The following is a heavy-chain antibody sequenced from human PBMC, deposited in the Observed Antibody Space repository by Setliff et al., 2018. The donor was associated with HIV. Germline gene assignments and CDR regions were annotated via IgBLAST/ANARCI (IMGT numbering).Heavy chain of an antibody. CDR2: IYPGDSDT. CDR1: GYSFPTYW. J-gene: IGHJ3*02. CDR3: ARVIVGASDAFDI. V-gene: IGHV5-51*01. D-gene: IGHD1-26*01. Sequence: GESLKISCKGSGYSFPTYWIAWVRQMPGKGLEWMGLIYPGDSDTRYSPSFQGQVTISVDKSISTAYLQWSSLRASDIAMYYCARVIVGASDAFDIWGQGTMVTVSS.